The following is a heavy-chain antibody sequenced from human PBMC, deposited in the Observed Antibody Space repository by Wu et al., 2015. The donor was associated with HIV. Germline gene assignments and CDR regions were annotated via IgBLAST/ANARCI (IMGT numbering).Heavy chain of an antibody. CDR1: GYSFSTYG. CDR2: ISAYNGNT. V-gene: IGHV1-18*01. J-gene: IGHJ4*02. D-gene: IGHD1-14*01. CDR3: ATEFLHYFDD. Sequence: QVQLVQSGPEVKKPGASVKVSCKASGYSFSTYGVTWVRQAPGQGLEWMGWISAYNGNTNYAQKFQGRVTMTTDTSTSTAYLEVRSLRLDDTAVYFXATEFLHYFDDWGQGTLVTVSS.